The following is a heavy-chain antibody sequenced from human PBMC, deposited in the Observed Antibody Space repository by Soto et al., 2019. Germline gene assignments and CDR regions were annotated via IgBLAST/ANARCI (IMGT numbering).Heavy chain of an antibody. Sequence: QVQLQESGPGLVKPSETLSLTCTVSGVSISSSYWSWIRQPPGKGLEWIGYIYNSGSTNYNPSLRSRVTIAVDTSKTLVSLGLRSVTAADSAVYYCARERAFCSGRSGYSPPDYYYYMDVWGKGTTVTVS. CDR3: ARERAFCSGRSGYSPPDYYYYMDV. CDR1: GVSISSSY. D-gene: IGHD2-15*01. CDR2: IYNSGST. J-gene: IGHJ6*03. V-gene: IGHV4-59*01.